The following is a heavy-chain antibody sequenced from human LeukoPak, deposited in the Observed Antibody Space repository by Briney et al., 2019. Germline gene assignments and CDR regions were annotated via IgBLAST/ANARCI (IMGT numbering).Heavy chain of an antibody. CDR3: ARTTWIQLWFRFDP. CDR1: GGSIDHNNW. J-gene: IGHJ5*02. CDR2: ISYDEST. Sequence: SGTLSLTCAVSGGSIDHNNWWSWVRQSPGKGLEWIGEISYDESTNYDPSLRSRVTISVDRSKNQFSLKLSSVTAADTAVYYCARTTWIQLWFRFDPWGQGTLVTVSS. D-gene: IGHD5-18*01. V-gene: IGHV4-4*02.